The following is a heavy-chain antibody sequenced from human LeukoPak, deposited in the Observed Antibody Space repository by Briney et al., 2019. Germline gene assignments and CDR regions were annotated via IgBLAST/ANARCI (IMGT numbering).Heavy chain of an antibody. V-gene: IGHV3-9*01. CDR1: GFTFDDYA. D-gene: IGHD6-13*01. J-gene: IGHJ6*02. CDR3: AKQGSSSWSSYYYYGMDV. Sequence: GGSLRLSCAASGFTFDDYAMHWVRQAPGKGLEWVSGISWNSGNIGYADSVKGRFTISRDNAKNSLYLQMNSLRAEDTALYYCAKQGSSSWSSYYYYGMDVWGQGTTVTVS. CDR2: ISWNSGNI.